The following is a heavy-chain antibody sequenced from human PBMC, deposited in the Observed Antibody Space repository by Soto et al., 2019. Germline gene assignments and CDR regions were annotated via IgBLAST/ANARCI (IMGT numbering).Heavy chain of an antibody. D-gene: IGHD3-22*01. CDR3: ARRDSSGYYYAPFDY. V-gene: IGHV1-69*13. Sequence: SVKVSCKASGGTFSSYAISWVRQAPGQGLEWMGGIIPIFGTANYAQKFQGRVTITADESTSTVYMELSSLRSEDTAVYYCARRDSSGYYYAPFDYWGQGTLVTVSS. CDR1: GGTFSSYA. CDR2: IIPIFGTA. J-gene: IGHJ4*02.